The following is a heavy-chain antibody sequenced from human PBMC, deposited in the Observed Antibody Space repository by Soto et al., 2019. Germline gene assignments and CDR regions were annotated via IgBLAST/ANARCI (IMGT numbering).Heavy chain of an antibody. CDR2: IFPSGST. V-gene: IGHV4-31*11. D-gene: IGHD6-19*01. Sequence: QVQLQESGPGLVKPSQTLSLTCAVSGGSINSGGFYWHWIRQHPEKRLEWIGYIFPSGSTHYNPSLQSRATMSTDTSQTQFSLSLTSVTAADTAVYYCARGSVSFTGPAGYWGQGTLVTVSS. CDR3: ARGSVSFTGPAGY. J-gene: IGHJ4*02. CDR1: GGSINSGGFY.